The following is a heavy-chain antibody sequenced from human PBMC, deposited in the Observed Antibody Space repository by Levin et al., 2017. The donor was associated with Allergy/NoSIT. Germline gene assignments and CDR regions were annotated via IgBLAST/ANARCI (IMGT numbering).Heavy chain of an antibody. Sequence: PGESLKISCAASGFTFSSYWMSWVRQAPGKGLEWVANIKQDGSEKYYVDSVKGRFTISRDNAKNSLYLQMNSLRAEDTAVYYCHFGDIVVTYMDVWGKGTTVTVSS. J-gene: IGHJ6*03. CDR2: IKQDGSEK. V-gene: IGHV3-7*02. CDR1: GFTFSSYW. CDR3: HFGDIVVTYMDV. D-gene: IGHD2-2*01.